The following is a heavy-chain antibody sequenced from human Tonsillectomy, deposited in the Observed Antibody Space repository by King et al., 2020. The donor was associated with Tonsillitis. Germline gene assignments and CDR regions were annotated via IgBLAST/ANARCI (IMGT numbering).Heavy chain of an antibody. CDR3: AKDGSGEYYFDD. CDR1: GFTFSSYA. V-gene: IGHV3-30*04. CDR2: ISSDGSNK. Sequence: VKLVESGGGVVQPGRSLRLSCAASGFTFSSYAMHWVRQAPGKGLEWVAVISSDGSNKYYADSVKGRFTISRDNSKNTLYLQMHSLRAEDTAVHYCAKDGSGEYYFDDWGQGTLVTVSS. J-gene: IGHJ4*02. D-gene: IGHD3-10*01.